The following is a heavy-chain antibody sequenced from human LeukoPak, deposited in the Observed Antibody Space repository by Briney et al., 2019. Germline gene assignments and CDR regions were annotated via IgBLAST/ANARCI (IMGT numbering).Heavy chain of an antibody. CDR2: IYTSGIT. J-gene: IGHJ4*02. V-gene: IGHV4-4*07. CDR3: AREILPPRYFDY. D-gene: IGHD2/OR15-2a*01. CDR1: GGSISRYY. Sequence: SETLSLTCSVSGGSISRYYWSWIRQPAGKGLEWIGRIYTSGITNYNPSLKSRVTMSVDTSKNQFSLKLSSVTAADTAVYYCAREILPPRYFDYWGQGTLVTVSS.